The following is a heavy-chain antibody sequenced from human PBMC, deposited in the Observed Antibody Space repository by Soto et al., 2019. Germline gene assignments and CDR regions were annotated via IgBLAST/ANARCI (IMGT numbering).Heavy chain of an antibody. J-gene: IGHJ6*02. CDR1: GFTFSSYS. V-gene: IGHV3-21*01. CDR2: ISSSSSYI. Sequence: EVQLVESGGGLVKPGGSLRLSCAASGFTFSSYSMNWVRQAPGKGLEWVSSISSSSSYIYYADSVKGRFTISRDNAKNSLYLQMNSLRAEDTAVYYCASLGYCSSTSCYGYYYYGMDVWGQGTTVTVSS. CDR3: ASLGYCSSTSCYGYYYYGMDV. D-gene: IGHD2-2*01.